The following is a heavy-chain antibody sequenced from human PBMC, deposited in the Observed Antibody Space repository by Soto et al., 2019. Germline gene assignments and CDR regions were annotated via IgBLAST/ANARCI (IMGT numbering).Heavy chain of an antibody. D-gene: IGHD3-9*01. CDR1: GGSISSGDYY. J-gene: IGHJ4*02. CDR2: IYHSGST. Sequence: QVQLQESGPGLVKPSQTLSLTCTVSGGSISSGDYYWTWIRQPPGKGLEWIGYIYHSGSTYYNPSLKSRVTMSVDTSKNLFSLKLTSVTVADTAVYYCARTYYDILTGCYSFAYWGQGTLVTVSS. CDR3: ARTYYDILTGCYSFAY. V-gene: IGHV4-30-4*01.